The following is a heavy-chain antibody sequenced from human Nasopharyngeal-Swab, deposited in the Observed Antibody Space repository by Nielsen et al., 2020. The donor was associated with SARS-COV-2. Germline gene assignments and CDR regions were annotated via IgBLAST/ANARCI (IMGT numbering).Heavy chain of an antibody. Sequence: GESLKISCAASGFTFSSYGMHWVRQAPGKGLEWVAVISYDGSNKYYADSVKGRFTISRDNSKNTLYLQMNSLRAEDTAVYYCAKPQYDSSGYYYEVFFDSWGQGTLVTVSS. CDR3: AKPQYDSSGYYYEVFFDS. D-gene: IGHD3-22*01. CDR1: GFTFSSYG. V-gene: IGHV3-30*18. CDR2: ISYDGSNK. J-gene: IGHJ4*02.